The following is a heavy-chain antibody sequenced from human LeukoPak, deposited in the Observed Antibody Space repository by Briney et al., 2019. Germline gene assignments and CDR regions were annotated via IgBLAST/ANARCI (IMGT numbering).Heavy chain of an antibody. D-gene: IGHD2-2*01. J-gene: IGHJ4*02. CDR2: IYYSGST. Sequence: PSETLSLTCSVSGGSISSSSYYWGWIRQPPGKGLEWIGSIYYSGSTYYNPSLKSRVTISVDTSKTQFSLKLISVTAADTAVYYCAGLGYCSSTSCSSWGQGTLVTVSS. CDR1: GGSISSSSYY. CDR3: AGLGYCSSTSCSS. V-gene: IGHV4-39*01.